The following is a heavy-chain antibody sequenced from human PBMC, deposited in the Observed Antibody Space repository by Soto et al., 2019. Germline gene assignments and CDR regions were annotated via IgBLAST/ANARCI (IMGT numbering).Heavy chain of an antibody. D-gene: IGHD3-10*01. J-gene: IGHJ6*02. Sequence: GGSLRLSCAASGFTFSSYAMHWVRQAPGKGLEWVAVISYDGSNKYYADSVKGRFTISRDNSKNTLYLQMNSLRAEDTAVYYCARDGPRAYGSGSYYNEGNYYYYYGMDVWGQGTTVTVSS. V-gene: IGHV3-30-3*01. CDR1: GFTFSSYA. CDR3: ARDGPRAYGSGSYYNEGNYYYYYGMDV. CDR2: ISYDGSNK.